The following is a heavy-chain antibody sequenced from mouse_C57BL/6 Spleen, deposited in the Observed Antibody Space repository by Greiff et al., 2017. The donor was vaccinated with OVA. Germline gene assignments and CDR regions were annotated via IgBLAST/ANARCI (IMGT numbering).Heavy chain of an antibody. CDR1: GFNIKDDY. CDR3: TPAYYGGSAWFAY. V-gene: IGHV14-4*01. J-gene: IGHJ3*01. D-gene: IGHD1-1*01. Sequence: EVKLMESGAELVRPGASVKLSCTASGFNIKDDYMHWVQQRPEQGLEWIGWIDPENGDTEYASKFQGKATITADTSSNTAYLQLSSLTSEDTAVYDCTPAYYGGSAWFAYWGQGTLVTVSA. CDR2: IDPENGDT.